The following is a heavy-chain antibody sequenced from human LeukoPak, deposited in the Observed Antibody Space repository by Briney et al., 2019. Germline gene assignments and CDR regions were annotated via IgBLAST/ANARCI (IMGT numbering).Heavy chain of an antibody. J-gene: IGHJ6*03. Sequence: ASVNVSCKASGYTLTRYGISWVRPAPRQGGEWVGWISVYNGDTNYTQTLQGRVTITTDTSTSTASMELRILRPDDTAWYLCSRLSLPDITIFGVVHYYYYMDGWGKGTTVTVSS. V-gene: IGHV1-18*01. CDR1: GYTLTRYG. CDR2: ISVYNGDT. CDR3: SRLSLPDITIFGVVHYYYYMDG. D-gene: IGHD3-3*01.